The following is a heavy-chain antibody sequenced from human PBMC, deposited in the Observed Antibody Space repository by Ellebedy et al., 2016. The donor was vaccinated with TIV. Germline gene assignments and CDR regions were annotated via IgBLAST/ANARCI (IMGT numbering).Heavy chain of an antibody. CDR3: ANEGVPAAMGYYYYGMDV. V-gene: IGHV1-69*13. CDR2: IIPIFGTA. J-gene: IGHJ6*02. D-gene: IGHD2-2*01. CDR1: GGTFSSYA. Sequence: AASVKVSCKASGGTFSSYAISWVRQAPGQGLEWMGGIIPIFGTANYAQKFQGRVTITADESTSTAYMELSSLRSEDTAVYYCANEGVPAAMGYYYYGMDVWGQGTTVTVSS.